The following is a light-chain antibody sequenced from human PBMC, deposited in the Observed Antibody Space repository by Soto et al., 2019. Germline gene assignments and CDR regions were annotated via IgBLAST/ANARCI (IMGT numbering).Light chain of an antibody. CDR1: SSDVGGYNY. CDR2: DVS. CDR3: SSYRSGSTHYV. V-gene: IGLV2-14*01. Sequence: QSVLTQPASVSGSPGQSITISRTGTSSDVGGYNYVSWYQQHPDKAPKVMIYDVSSLPSGVSNRFSGSKSGNTASLTISGLQAEDEADYYCSSYRSGSTHYVFGTGTKVTVL. J-gene: IGLJ1*01.